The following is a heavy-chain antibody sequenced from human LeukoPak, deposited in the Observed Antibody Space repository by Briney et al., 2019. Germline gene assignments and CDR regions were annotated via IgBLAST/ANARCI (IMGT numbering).Heavy chain of an antibody. J-gene: IGHJ4*02. Sequence: PGGSLRLSCAASGFTVSSNHMSWVRQAPGKGLEWVSVIYSGGSTYYADSVKGRFIISRDSSKNMLYLQMNSLRAEDTAVYYCARETEHSGNHHYLDYWGQGTLVTVSS. CDR3: ARETEHSGNHHYLDY. CDR1: GFTVSSNH. CDR2: IYSGGST. D-gene: IGHD1-14*01. V-gene: IGHV3-53*01.